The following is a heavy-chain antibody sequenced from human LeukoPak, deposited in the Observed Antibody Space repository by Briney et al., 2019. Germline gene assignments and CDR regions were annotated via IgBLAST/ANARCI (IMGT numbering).Heavy chain of an antibody. D-gene: IGHD3-10*01. CDR1: GFTFGDYG. J-gene: IGHJ6*02. CDR2: IYWNGGST. CDR3: ARDLAAPEGSGSYSCYGMDV. V-gene: IGHV3-20*04. Sequence: GGSLRLSCAASGFTFGDYGMSWVRQAPGKGLEWVSGIYWNGGSTGYADSVKGRFTISRDNAKNSLYLQMNSLRAEDTALYYCARDLAAPEGSGSYSCYGMDVWGQGTTVTVSS.